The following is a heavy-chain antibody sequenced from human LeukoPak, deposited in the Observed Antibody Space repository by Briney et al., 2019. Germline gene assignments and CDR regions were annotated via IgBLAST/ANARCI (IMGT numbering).Heavy chain of an antibody. CDR3: AREGATTVTTGDY. V-gene: IGHV3-21*04. CDR1: GFTFSSYS. D-gene: IGHD4-17*01. J-gene: IGHJ4*02. Sequence: GGSLRLSCAASGFTFSSYSMNWVRQAPGKGLEWVSSISSSSSYIYYADSVKGRFTISRDNAKNSLYLQMNSLRSDDTAVYYCAREGATTVTTGDYWGQGTLVTVSS. CDR2: ISSSSSYI.